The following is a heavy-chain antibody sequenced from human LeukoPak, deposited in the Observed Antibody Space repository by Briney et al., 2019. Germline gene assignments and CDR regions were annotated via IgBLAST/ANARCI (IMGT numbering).Heavy chain of an antibody. V-gene: IGHV4-38-2*02. CDR3: ARAPTVTGPFDY. D-gene: IGHD4-17*01. Sequence: RPSETLSLTCTVSDYSISSGYYWDWIRQPPGKGLEWIGSIYHSGSTYYNPSLKSRVTISVDTSKNQFSLKLSSVTAADTAVYYCARAPTVTGPFDYWGQGTLVTVSS. CDR2: IYHSGST. J-gene: IGHJ4*02. CDR1: DYSISSGYY.